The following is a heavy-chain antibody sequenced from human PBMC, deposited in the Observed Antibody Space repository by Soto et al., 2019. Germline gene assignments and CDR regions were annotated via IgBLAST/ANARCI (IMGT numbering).Heavy chain of an antibody. Sequence: ASVKVSCKASGYTFTGYYMHWVRQAPGQGLEWMGWLNPNSGGTNYAQKFQGWVTMPRDTSISTAYMELSRLRSDDTAVEYCAARITIFGVANDAFDIWGQGTMVTVSS. D-gene: IGHD3-3*01. CDR2: LNPNSGGT. J-gene: IGHJ3*02. CDR3: AARITIFGVANDAFDI. CDR1: GYTFTGYY. V-gene: IGHV1-2*04.